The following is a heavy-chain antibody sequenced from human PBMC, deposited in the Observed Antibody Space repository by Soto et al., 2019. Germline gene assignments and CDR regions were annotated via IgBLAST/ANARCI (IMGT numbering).Heavy chain of an antibody. D-gene: IGHD3-10*01. Sequence: QVQLQQWGAGLLKPSETLSLTCAVYGGSFSGYYWSWIRQPPGKGLEWIGEINHSGSTNYNPSLKSRVTISVDTSKNQFSLKLNSVTSADTAVYYCASQTHGSGSLYYYYYGMDVWGQGTTVTVSS. CDR1: GGSFSGYY. CDR3: ASQTHGSGSLYYYYYGMDV. V-gene: IGHV4-34*01. J-gene: IGHJ6*02. CDR2: INHSGST.